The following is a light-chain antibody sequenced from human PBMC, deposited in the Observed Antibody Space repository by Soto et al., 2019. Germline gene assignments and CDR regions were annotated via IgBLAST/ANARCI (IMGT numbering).Light chain of an antibody. V-gene: IGKV3-11*01. CDR3: QQRSNWPLLT. CDR1: QSVSNY. Sequence: EIVLTQCPATMSLSPGERATLSCRASQSVSNYLAWYQQKPGQAPRLLIYDASNRATGIPARFSGSGSGTDFTLTISSLEPEDFAVYYCQQRSNWPLLTFGGGTKVEIK. CDR2: DAS. J-gene: IGKJ4*01.